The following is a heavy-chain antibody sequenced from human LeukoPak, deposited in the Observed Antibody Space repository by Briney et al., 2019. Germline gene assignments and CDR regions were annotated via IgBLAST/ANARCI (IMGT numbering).Heavy chain of an antibody. CDR2: MNPNSGNT. Sequence: ASVKVSCKASGYTFTSYDINWVRQATGQGLEWMGWMNPNSGNTGYAQKFQGRVTITRNTSISTAYMELSSLRSEDTAAYYCAREVTTGTTNWFDPWGQGTLVTVSS. CDR1: GYTFTSYD. CDR3: AREVTTGTTNWFDP. V-gene: IGHV1-8*03. J-gene: IGHJ5*02. D-gene: IGHD1-1*01.